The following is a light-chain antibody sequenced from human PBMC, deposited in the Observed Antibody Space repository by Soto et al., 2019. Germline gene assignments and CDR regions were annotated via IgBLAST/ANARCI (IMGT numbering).Light chain of an antibody. V-gene: IGLV1-40*01. CDR3: QSYDNSLSVYV. CDR1: SSNIGAHYD. Sequence: QSVLTQPPSVSGAPGQRVTISCTGSSSNIGAHYDVHWYQQLPGTAPKLLIYGNSNRPSGVPDRFSGAKSGTSASLAITGLRAEDEADYYCQSYDNSLSVYVFGTGTQLTVL. CDR2: GNS. J-gene: IGLJ6*01.